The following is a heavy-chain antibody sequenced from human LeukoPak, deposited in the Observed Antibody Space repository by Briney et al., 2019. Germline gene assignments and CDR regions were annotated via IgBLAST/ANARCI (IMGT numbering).Heavy chain of an antibody. D-gene: IGHD6-19*01. Sequence: PGGSLRLSCAASGFTFSSYAMSWVRQAPGKGLEWVSAISGSGGGTYYADSVKGRFTISRDNSKNTLYLQMNSLRAEDTAVYYCAKLTGYSSGWYGGNDAFDIWGQGTMVTVSS. J-gene: IGHJ3*02. V-gene: IGHV3-23*01. CDR1: GFTFSSYA. CDR2: ISGSGGGT. CDR3: AKLTGYSSGWYGGNDAFDI.